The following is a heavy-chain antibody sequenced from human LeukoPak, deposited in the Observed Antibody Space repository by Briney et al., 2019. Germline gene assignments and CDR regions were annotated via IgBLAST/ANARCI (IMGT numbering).Heavy chain of an antibody. CDR3: GRAILGGGSGDFDY. Sequence: ASVKVSFKASGYTFIGYYIHWVRQAPGQGLEWMGWINPNSHGTNYAQKFQGRVTMTRDTSISTAYMELNRLGSADTAVYYCGRAILGGGSGDFDYWGQGTLVTVSS. J-gene: IGHJ4*02. D-gene: IGHD3-10*01. CDR2: INPNSHGT. CDR1: GYTFIGYY. V-gene: IGHV1-2*02.